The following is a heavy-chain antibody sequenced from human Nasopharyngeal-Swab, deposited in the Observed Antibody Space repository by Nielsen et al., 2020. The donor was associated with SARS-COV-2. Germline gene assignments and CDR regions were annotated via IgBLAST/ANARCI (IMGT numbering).Heavy chain of an antibody. CDR3: ARDISSGGSGWYGWFDP. V-gene: IGHV4-39*02. D-gene: IGHD6-19*01. J-gene: IGHJ5*02. Sequence: WIRQPPGKGLEWIGSIYYSGSTYYNPSLKSRVTISVDTSKNQFSLKMSSVTAADTAVYYWARDISSGGSGWYGWFDPWGQGTLVTVPS. CDR2: IYYSGST.